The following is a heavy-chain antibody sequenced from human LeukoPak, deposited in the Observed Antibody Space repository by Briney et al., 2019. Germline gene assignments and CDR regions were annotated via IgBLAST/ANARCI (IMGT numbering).Heavy chain of an antibody. V-gene: IGHV3-7*01. CDR1: GFTFSSYW. D-gene: IGHD2-2*01. CDR2: IKQDGSEK. Sequence: GGSLRLSCAASGFTFSSYWMSWVRQAPGKGLGWVANIKQDGSEKYHVDSVKGRFTISRDNAKNSLYLQMNSLRAEDTAVYYCARDTDCSSTSCYPFWFDPWGQGTLVTVSS. CDR3: ARDTDCSSTSCYPFWFDP. J-gene: IGHJ5*02.